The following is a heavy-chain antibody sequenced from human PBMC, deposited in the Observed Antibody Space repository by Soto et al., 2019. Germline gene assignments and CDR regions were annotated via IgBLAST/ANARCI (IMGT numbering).Heavy chain of an antibody. Sequence: DVQLVESGGGVVQPGGSLRLSCAASGLSFNIYWMHWVRQVPGKGLVWLARINSDGSHTIYVDSVKGRFTISRDNAKNTVFLHMDSLRDEDTGVYYCAGGMAGLDVRGQGTTVTVSS. CDR3: AGGMAGLDV. V-gene: IGHV3-74*01. J-gene: IGHJ6*02. CDR2: INSDGSHT. CDR1: GLSFNIYW.